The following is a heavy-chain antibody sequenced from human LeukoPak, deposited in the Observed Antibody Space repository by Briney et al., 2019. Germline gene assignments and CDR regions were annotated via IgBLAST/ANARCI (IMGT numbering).Heavy chain of an antibody. J-gene: IGHJ4*02. CDR2: IYYSGST. Sequence: PSETLSLTCTVSGGSISSSSYYWGWIRQPPGKGLEWIGSIYYSGSTYYNPSLKSRVTISVDTSKNQFSLKLSSVTAADTAVYYCARDSDWELGLGYWGQGTLVTVSS. V-gene: IGHV4-39*02. D-gene: IGHD1-26*01. CDR3: ARDSDWELGLGY. CDR1: GGSISSSSYY.